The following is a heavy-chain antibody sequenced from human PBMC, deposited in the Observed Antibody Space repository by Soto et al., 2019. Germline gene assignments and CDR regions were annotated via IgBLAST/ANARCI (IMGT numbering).Heavy chain of an antibody. Sequence: GGSLRLSCAASGFSFSTYGMHWVRQAPGKGLEWVAFISNDGSNKYYADSVKGRFTISRDNAKNSLYLQMNSLRPEDTALYYCAKARLWGGDGYNSYYYNAMDVWGQGTTVTVSS. J-gene: IGHJ6*02. V-gene: IGHV3-30*18. D-gene: IGHD3-16*01. CDR2: ISNDGSNK. CDR1: GFSFSTYG. CDR3: AKARLWGGDGYNSYYYNAMDV.